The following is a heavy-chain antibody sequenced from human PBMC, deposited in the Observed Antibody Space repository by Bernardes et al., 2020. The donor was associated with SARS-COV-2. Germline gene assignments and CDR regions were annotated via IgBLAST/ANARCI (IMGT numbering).Heavy chain of an antibody. CDR1: GFTVSSNY. D-gene: IGHD4-17*01. J-gene: IGHJ3*02. CDR2: IYNSGSA. V-gene: IGHV3-53*01. Sequence: GGSLRLSCAASGFTVSSNYMSWVRQAPGKGPEWVSVIYNSGSAYYADSVKGRFTISRDNSKNTLYLKMNSLRAEDTAVYYCAKAFVDYGDYEPRAFDTWGQGTMVTVSS. CDR3: AKAFVDYGDYEPRAFDT.